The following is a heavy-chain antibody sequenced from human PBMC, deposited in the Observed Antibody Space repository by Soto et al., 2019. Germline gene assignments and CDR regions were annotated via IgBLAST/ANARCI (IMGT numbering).Heavy chain of an antibody. CDR1: GFTFSSYW. Sequence: GGSLRLSCAASGFTFSSYWMHWVRQAPGKGLVWVSRINSDGSSTSYADSVKGRSTISRDNAKNTLYLQMNSLRAEDTAVYYCARWADSSSDYYGMDVWGQGTTVTVSS. D-gene: IGHD6-6*01. V-gene: IGHV3-74*01. J-gene: IGHJ6*02. CDR3: ARWADSSSDYYGMDV. CDR2: INSDGSST.